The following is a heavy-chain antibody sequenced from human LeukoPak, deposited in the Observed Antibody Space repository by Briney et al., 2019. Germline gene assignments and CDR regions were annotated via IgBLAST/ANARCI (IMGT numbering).Heavy chain of an antibody. J-gene: IGHJ4*02. D-gene: IGHD6-19*01. Sequence: GGSLRLSCAASGFTFSSYAMSWVRQAPGKGLEWVSAISGSGGSTYYADSVKGRFTISRDNSKNTLYLQMNSLRAVDTAVYYCAKDRRYPGIAVAGDYWGQGTLVTVSS. CDR3: AKDRRYPGIAVAGDY. CDR2: ISGSGGST. CDR1: GFTFSSYA. V-gene: IGHV3-23*01.